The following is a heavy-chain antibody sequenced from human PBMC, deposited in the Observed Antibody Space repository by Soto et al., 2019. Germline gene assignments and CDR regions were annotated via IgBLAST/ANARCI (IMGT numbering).Heavy chain of an antibody. D-gene: IGHD3-22*01. CDR2: TNSDGTDS. CDR1: GFDFEDYA. J-gene: IGHJ4*02. CDR3: AKSLYYYDSSPLDH. V-gene: IGHV3-43D*04. Sequence: GGSLRLSCAAAGFDFEDYAMHWVRQVPGKGLEWVSLTNSDGTDSYYMDSVKGRFTISRDNAKSALYLQMDRLRPEDTALYFCAKSLYYYDSSPLDHWGQGTLVTVSS.